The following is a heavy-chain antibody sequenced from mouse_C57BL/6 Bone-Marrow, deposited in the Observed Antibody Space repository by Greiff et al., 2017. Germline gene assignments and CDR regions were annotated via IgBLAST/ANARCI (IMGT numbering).Heavy chain of an antibody. J-gene: IGHJ2*01. D-gene: IGHD2-4*01. CDR3: AREGLRRGFDY. CDR2: IDPSDSYT. Sequence: VQLQQPGAELVMPGASVKLSCKASGYTFTSYWMHWVKQRPGQGLEWIGAIDPSDSYTNYNQKFKGKSTLTVDKSSSTAYMQLSSLTSEDSAVYYCAREGLRRGFDYWGQGTTLTVSS. V-gene: IGHV1-69*01. CDR1: GYTFTSYW.